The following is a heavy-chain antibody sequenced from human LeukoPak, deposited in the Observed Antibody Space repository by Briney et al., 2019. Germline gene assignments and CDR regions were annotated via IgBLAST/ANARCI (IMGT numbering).Heavy chain of an antibody. V-gene: IGHV1-2*02. Sequence: ASVKVSCKASGYTFTGYYMHWVRQAPGQGLEWMGWINPNSGGTNYAQKFQGRVTMTRDTSISTAYMELSRLRSDDTTVYYCARDTPRPVPRGFEYWGQGTLVTVSS. CDR3: ARDTPRPVPRGFEY. CDR1: GYTFTGYY. J-gene: IGHJ4*02. CDR2: INPNSGGT.